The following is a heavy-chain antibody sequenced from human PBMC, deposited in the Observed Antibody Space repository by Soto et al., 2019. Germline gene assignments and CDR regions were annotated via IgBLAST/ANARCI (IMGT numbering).Heavy chain of an antibody. CDR2: ISYDGSNK. Sequence: PGGSLRLSCAASGFTFSSYAMHWVRQAPGKGLEWVAVISYDGSNKYYADSVKGRFTISRDNSKNTLYLQMNSLRAEDTAVYYCARDTLDFSVYSSSSTFDYWGQGTLVTVSS. V-gene: IGHV3-30-3*01. J-gene: IGHJ4*02. D-gene: IGHD6-6*01. CDR3: ARDTLDFSVYSSSSTFDY. CDR1: GFTFSSYA.